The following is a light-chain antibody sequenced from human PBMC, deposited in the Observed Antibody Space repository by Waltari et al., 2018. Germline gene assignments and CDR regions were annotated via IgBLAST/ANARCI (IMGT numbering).Light chain of an antibody. Sequence: DIQMTQSPSSLSASVGDRVTITCRASQDIRNDLGWYQQQPGKAPKRLIYAASSLQSGVPSRFSGRGSGTEFTLTISSLQPEDFASYYCLQYNGYPWTFGQGTKVEIK. V-gene: IGKV1-17*01. CDR2: AAS. CDR3: LQYNGYPWT. CDR1: QDIRND. J-gene: IGKJ1*01.